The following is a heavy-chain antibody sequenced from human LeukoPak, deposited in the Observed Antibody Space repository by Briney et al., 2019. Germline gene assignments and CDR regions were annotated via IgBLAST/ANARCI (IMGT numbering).Heavy chain of an antibody. Sequence: PGGSLRLSCAASGFTFSDYGIHWVRQAPGKGLEWVALISYDGSDKYYSDSVKGRFTISRDNSKNTLFLRMNSLRAEDTAVYYCAKDRAYSYGFLDYWGQGTLVTVSS. CDR2: ISYDGSDK. V-gene: IGHV3-30*18. D-gene: IGHD5-18*01. CDR3: AKDRAYSYGFLDY. J-gene: IGHJ4*02. CDR1: GFTFSDYG.